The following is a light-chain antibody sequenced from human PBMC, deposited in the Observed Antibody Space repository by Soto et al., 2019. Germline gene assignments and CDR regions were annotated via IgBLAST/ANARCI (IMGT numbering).Light chain of an antibody. J-gene: IGKJ1*01. CDR3: QQYNDYSWT. CDR1: QSVSRN. CDR2: DAS. Sequence: EIVMTQSPATLSVSPGERATLSCRASQSVSRNLAWYQQNPGQAPRLLIYDASTRATGTPARFSGSGSGTKFALSISSLQPDDVAIYYCQQYNDYSWTFGQGTKVDI. V-gene: IGKV3D-15*01.